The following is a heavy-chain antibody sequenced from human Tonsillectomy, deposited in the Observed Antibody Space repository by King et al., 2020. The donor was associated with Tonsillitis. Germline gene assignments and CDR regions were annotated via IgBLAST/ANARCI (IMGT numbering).Heavy chain of an antibody. Sequence: QLQESGPGLVKPSETLSLTCTVSGGSISSRSYYWGWIRQPPGRGLEWIGSVYYSGSTYYNPSLKSRVTISLDTSKNQFSLKLSSVTAADTAVFYCARRGYGDPLFDYWGQGTLVTVSS. V-gene: IGHV4-39*07. CDR1: GGSISSRSYY. D-gene: IGHD4-17*01. CDR3: ARRGYGDPLFDY. J-gene: IGHJ4*02. CDR2: VYYSGST.